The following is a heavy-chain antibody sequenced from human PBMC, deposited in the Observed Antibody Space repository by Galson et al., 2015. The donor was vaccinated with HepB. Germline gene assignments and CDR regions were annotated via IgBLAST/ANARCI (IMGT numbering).Heavy chain of an antibody. Sequence: SLRLSCAASGVTFGRYGMHWVRQAPGKGLEWVAIISYDGKTSKYSDSAKGRFTISRDNPKNTHYLQMNSLRNEDSAVYFCAKGDVAYTSSSGGFDFWGQGTRVTVSS. CDR3: AKGDVAYTSSSGGFDF. J-gene: IGHJ4*02. CDR1: GVTFGRYG. CDR2: ISYDGKTS. D-gene: IGHD6-6*01. V-gene: IGHV3-30*18.